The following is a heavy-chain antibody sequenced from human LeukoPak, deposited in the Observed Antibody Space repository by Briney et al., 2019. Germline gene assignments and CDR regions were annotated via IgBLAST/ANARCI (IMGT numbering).Heavy chain of an antibody. CDR3: ARLSVGSTSDS. CDR2: INHSGRT. J-gene: IGHJ4*02. Sequence: SETLSLTCAVYGESFSGYYWSWIRQPPGMGLEWIGEINHSGRTNYNPSLKSRVTISIDTSKTQFSLKLHSVTAADTAVYYCARLSVGSTSDSWVQGTLVTVSS. CDR1: GESFSGYY. D-gene: IGHD3-10*01. V-gene: IGHV4-34*01.